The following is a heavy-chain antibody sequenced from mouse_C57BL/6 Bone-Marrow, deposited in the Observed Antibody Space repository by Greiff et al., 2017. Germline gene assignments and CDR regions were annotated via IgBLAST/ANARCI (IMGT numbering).Heavy chain of an antibody. J-gene: IGHJ1*03. D-gene: IGHD1-1*01. CDR1: GYTFTSYD. CDR3: ATDYYGSSYWWYFDV. V-gene: IGHV1-85*01. Sequence: VQLQQSGPELVKPGASVKLSCKASGYTFTSYDINWVKQRPGQGLEWIGWIYPSDGNTYYNEKFKGKATLTADKYSSTAYMELRRLTSEDSAVYFCATDYYGSSYWWYFDVWGTGTTVTVSS. CDR2: IYPSDGNT.